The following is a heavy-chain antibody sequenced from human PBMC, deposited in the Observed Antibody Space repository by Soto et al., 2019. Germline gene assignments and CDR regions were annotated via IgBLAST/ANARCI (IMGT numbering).Heavy chain of an antibody. V-gene: IGHV1-3*01. D-gene: IGHD2-2*01. Sequence: GASVKVSCKASGYTFTSYTMHWVRQAPGQRLEWMGWINAGNGNTKYSQKFQGRVTITRDTSASTAYMELSSLRSEDTAVYYCAISPIVVVPAGFDYWGQGALVTVSS. J-gene: IGHJ4*02. CDR2: INAGNGNT. CDR1: GYTFTSYT. CDR3: AISPIVVVPAGFDY.